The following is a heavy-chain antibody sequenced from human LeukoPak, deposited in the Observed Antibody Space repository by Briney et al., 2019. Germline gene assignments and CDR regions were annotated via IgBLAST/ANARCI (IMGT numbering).Heavy chain of an antibody. CDR3: ASSNRGVVVTNA. CDR2: INPNSGGT. V-gene: IGHV1-2*06. J-gene: IGHJ5*02. D-gene: IGHD3-22*01. CDR1: GYTFTGYY. Sequence: ASVTVSCKASGYTFTGYYMHWVRQAPGQGLEWMGRINPNSGGTNYAQKFQGRVTMTRDTSISTAYMELSRLRSDDTAVYYCASSNRGVVVTNAWGQGTLVTVSS.